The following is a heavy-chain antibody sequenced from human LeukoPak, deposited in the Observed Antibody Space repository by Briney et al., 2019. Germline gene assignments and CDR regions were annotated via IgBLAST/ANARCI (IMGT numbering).Heavy chain of an antibody. CDR1: GYSISSGYY. V-gene: IGHV4-38-2*01. CDR3: ARSPGVVVRLDWFDP. J-gene: IGHJ5*02. CDR2: IYHSGST. D-gene: IGHD2-2*01. Sequence: SETLSLTCAVSGYSISSGYYWGWIRQPPGKGLEWIGSIYHSGSTYYNPPLKSRVTISVDTSKNQFSLKLSSVTAADTAVYYCARSPGVVVRLDWFDPWGQGTLVTVSS.